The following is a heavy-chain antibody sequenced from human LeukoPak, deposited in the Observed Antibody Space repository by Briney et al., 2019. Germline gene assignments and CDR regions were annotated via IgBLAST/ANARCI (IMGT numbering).Heavy chain of an antibody. CDR3: SRENGAFSPFGY. Sequence: KASETLSLTCTVSGASISTDFWSWIRQPPGKRLEWIAYISYSGTTTYNPSLKSRVTISRDTSKNQFSLNLTSVTAADTAVYYCSRENGAFSPFGYWGQGTLVTVPS. V-gene: IGHV4-59*12. CDR2: ISYSGTT. J-gene: IGHJ4*02. D-gene: IGHD2-8*01. CDR1: GASISTDF.